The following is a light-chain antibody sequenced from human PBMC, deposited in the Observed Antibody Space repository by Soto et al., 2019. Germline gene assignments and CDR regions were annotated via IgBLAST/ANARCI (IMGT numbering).Light chain of an antibody. CDR3: QQYSSSPRFT. CDR1: QSVSSSY. V-gene: IGKV3-20*01. Sequence: EIVLTQSPGTLSLSPGERATLSCRASQSVSSSYLAWYQQKPGQAPRLLIYGASSRATGIPDRFRGSGSGTDFPLTISRLAAEDSAVYYWQQYSSSPRFTFGPGTKVDIK. CDR2: GAS. J-gene: IGKJ3*01.